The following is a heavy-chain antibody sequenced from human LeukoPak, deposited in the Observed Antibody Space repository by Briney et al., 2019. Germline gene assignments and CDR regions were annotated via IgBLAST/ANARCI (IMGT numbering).Heavy chain of an antibody. Sequence: PSQTLSLTCTVSGGSISSGDYYWSWIRQPPGKGLEWIGYIYYSGSTNFNPSLKSRVTISVDTSKNQFSLKLSSVTAADTAVYYCATGTMVRGVTIRSRAGGPGAFDIWGQGTMVTVSS. J-gene: IGHJ3*02. CDR1: GGSISSGDYY. D-gene: IGHD3-10*01. V-gene: IGHV4-61*08. CDR2: IYYSGST. CDR3: ATGTMVRGVTIRSRAGGPGAFDI.